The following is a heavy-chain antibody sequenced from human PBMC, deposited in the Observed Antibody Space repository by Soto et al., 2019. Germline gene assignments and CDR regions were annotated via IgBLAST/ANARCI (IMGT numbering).Heavy chain of an antibody. CDR3: ARDGDHSSGWYWFDP. V-gene: IGHV1-69*06. Sequence: QVQLVQSGAEVKKPGSSVKVSCKASGGTFSSYAISWVRQAPGQGLELMGGIIPIFGTANYAQKFQGRVTSTADKSTSTAYMELSSLRSEDTAVYYCARDGDHSSGWYWFDPWGQGTLVTVSS. D-gene: IGHD6-19*01. J-gene: IGHJ5*02. CDR1: GGTFSSYA. CDR2: IIPIFGTA.